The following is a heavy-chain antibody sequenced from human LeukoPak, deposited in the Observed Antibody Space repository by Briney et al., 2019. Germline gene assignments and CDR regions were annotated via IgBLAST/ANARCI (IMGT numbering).Heavy chain of an antibody. Sequence: QTGGSLRLSCAASGFTFSSYGMHWVRQAPGKELEWVAVIWYDGSNKYYADSVKGRFTISRDNSKNTLYLQMNSLRAEDTAVYYCARGRDFYDSSGHIDYWGQGTLVTVSS. CDR2: IWYDGSNK. CDR1: GFTFSSYG. D-gene: IGHD3-22*01. CDR3: ARGRDFYDSSGHIDY. V-gene: IGHV3-33*01. J-gene: IGHJ4*02.